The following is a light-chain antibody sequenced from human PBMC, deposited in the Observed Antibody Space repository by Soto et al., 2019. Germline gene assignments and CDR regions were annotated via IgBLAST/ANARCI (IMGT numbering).Light chain of an antibody. V-gene: IGLV2-23*03. CDR3: CSYAGSSTFV. J-gene: IGLJ1*01. CDR2: EGS. CDR1: SSDVGSYNL. Sequence: QSALTQPASVSGSPGQSITISCTGTSSDVGSYNLVSWYQQQPGKAPKLMIYEGSKRPSGVSNRFSGSKSGKTASLTISGLQAEDEADYYCCSYAGSSTFVFGTGTKLTVL.